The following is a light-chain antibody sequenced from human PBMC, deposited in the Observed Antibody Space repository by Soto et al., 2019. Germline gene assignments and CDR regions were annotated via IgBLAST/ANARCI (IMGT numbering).Light chain of an antibody. CDR2: DVS. CDR3: RLYTSSSTLVV. Sequence: QSALTQPASVSGSPGQSITISCTGTSSDVGGYNYVSWYQQHPGKPPKLMLYDVSDRPSGVSNPFSGSKSGNTASLTISGLQAEDEVDYSCRLYTSSSTLVVFGGGTKLTVL. V-gene: IGLV2-14*01. CDR1: SSDVGGYNY. J-gene: IGLJ2*01.